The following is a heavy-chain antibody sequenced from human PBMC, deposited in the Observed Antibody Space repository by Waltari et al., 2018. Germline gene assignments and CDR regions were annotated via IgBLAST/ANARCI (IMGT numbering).Heavy chain of an antibody. J-gene: IGHJ5*02. CDR3: ARGTAYYYGSGSSNWFDP. V-gene: IGHV4-61*02. CDR2: IYTSGST. CDR1: GGSISSGSYY. D-gene: IGHD3-10*01. Sequence: QVQLQESGPGLVKPSQTLSLTCTVSGGSISSGSYYWTWIRQPAGKGLEWIGRIYTSGSTNYNPSLKSRVTISVDTSKNQFSLKLSSVTAADTAVYYCARGTAYYYGSGSSNWFDPWGQGTLVTVSS.